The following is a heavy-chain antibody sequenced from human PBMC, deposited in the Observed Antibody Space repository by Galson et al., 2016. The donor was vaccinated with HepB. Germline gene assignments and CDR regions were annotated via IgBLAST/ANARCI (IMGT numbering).Heavy chain of an antibody. CDR1: GFTFSRYT. J-gene: IGHJ4*02. D-gene: IGHD2-21*01. V-gene: IGHV3-23*01. CDR2: ISNSGSTT. Sequence: SLRLSCAASGFTFSRYTMNWVRQPPGKGLEWVSAISNSGSTTYYADSVKGRFTISRDNSKNTLYLQMNSLRVEDTALYYCAKEFVATGAVVGDYWGQGTLVTVSS. CDR3: AKEFVATGAVVGDY.